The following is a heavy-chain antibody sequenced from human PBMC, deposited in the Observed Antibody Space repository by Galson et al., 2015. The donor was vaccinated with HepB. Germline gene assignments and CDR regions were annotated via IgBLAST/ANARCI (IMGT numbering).Heavy chain of an antibody. V-gene: IGHV3-23*01. J-gene: IGHJ4*02. D-gene: IGHD2-15*01. Sequence: SLRLSCAVSGFTFSGYAMRWVRQAPGKGLEWVSVISGSGGSTYYADSVKGRFTISRDNSENTLYLQLNSLTAEDTAVYYCATGTLALSGPSLYWGQGTLVIVSS. CDR2: ISGSGGST. CDR3: ATGTLALSGPSLY. CDR1: GFTFSGYA.